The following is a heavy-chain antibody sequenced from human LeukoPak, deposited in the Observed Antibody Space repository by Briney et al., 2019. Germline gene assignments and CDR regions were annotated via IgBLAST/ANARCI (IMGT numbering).Heavy chain of an antibody. Sequence: SETLSLTCTVSGYSISSGYYWGWIRQPPGKGLEWIGNIYHSGSAYYNPSLKSRVTISLDTSKSQFSLKLSSVTAADTAVYYCARRDSSGYGAFDIWGQGTMVTVSS. D-gene: IGHD3-22*01. CDR2: IYHSGSA. V-gene: IGHV4-38-2*02. CDR1: GYSISSGYY. CDR3: ARRDSSGYGAFDI. J-gene: IGHJ3*02.